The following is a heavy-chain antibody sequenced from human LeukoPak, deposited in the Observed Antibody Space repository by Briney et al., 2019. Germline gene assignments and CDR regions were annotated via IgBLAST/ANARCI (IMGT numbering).Heavy chain of an antibody. Sequence: GGSLRLSCAASGFTLSSYAMSWVRQAPGKGLEWVSVISGSGGSTYYADSVEGRFTISRDNSKNTLYLQMNSLRAEDTAVYYCAKIMVLGVVRYFDLWGRGTLVTVSS. D-gene: IGHD3-3*01. J-gene: IGHJ2*01. V-gene: IGHV3-23*01. CDR2: ISGSGGST. CDR1: GFTLSSYA. CDR3: AKIMVLGVVRYFDL.